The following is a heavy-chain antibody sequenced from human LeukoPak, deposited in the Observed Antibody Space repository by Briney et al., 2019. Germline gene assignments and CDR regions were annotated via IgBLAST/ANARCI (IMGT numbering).Heavy chain of an antibody. CDR1: GFTMSLYW. Sequence: GGSLRLSCAASGFTMSLYWMNWVRQAPGKGLEWVANINQDGSAQNYVDSVKGRFTFSRDNTMNSLFLQMNSLRAEDTAVYYCARDVQGGAFDYWGQGTLVTVSS. V-gene: IGHV3-7*01. CDR3: ARDVQGGAFDY. J-gene: IGHJ4*02. CDR2: INQDGSAQ. D-gene: IGHD2-15*01.